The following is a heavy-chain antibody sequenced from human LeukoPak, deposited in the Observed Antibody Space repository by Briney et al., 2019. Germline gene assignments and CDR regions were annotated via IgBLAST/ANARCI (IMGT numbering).Heavy chain of an antibody. CDR3: ARAPPMSYSSSWVLQH. V-gene: IGHV1-69*13. D-gene: IGHD6-13*01. J-gene: IGHJ1*01. Sequence: GASVKVSCKASGGTFSSYAISWVRQAPGQGLEWMGGIIPIFGTANYAQKFQGRVTITADESTSTAYMELSSLRSEDTAVYYCARAPPMSYSSSWVLQHWGQGTLVTVSS. CDR2: IIPIFGTA. CDR1: GGTFSSYA.